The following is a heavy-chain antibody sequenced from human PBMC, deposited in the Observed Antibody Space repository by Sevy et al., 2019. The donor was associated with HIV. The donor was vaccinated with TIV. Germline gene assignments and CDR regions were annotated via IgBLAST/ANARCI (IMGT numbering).Heavy chain of an antibody. Sequence: GGSLRLSCAASGFTFNSYTMNWVRHAPGKGLEWVSSITSGSTYIYYADSVKGRFTISRDNAKNSLYLQMNSLRAEDTAVYYCARDGGCSSTSCLLYFDYWGQGSLVTVSS. CDR2: ITSGSTYI. D-gene: IGHD2-2*01. CDR1: GFTFNSYT. V-gene: IGHV3-21*01. J-gene: IGHJ4*02. CDR3: ARDGGCSSTSCLLYFDY.